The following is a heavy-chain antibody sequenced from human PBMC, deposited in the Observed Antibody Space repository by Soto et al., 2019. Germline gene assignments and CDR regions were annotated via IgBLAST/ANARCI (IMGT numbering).Heavy chain of an antibody. CDR3: ARDTRLHDYGDYVGFGVTNWFDP. J-gene: IGHJ5*02. Sequence: GASVKVSSKASRYTFTSYYMHWVRQAPGQGLEWMGIFNPSGGSTSYAQKFQGRVTMTRDTSTSTVYMELSSLRSEDTAVYYCARDTRLHDYGDYVGFGVTNWFDPWGQGTLVTVSS. V-gene: IGHV1-46*03. CDR2: FNPSGGST. CDR1: RYTFTSYY. D-gene: IGHD4-17*01.